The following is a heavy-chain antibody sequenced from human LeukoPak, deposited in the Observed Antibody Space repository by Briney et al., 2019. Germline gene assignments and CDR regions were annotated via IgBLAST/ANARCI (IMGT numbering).Heavy chain of an antibody. CDR1: GGTFSSYA. D-gene: IGHD3-22*01. J-gene: IGHJ4*02. CDR3: ASGYYDSSGYLLLDY. CDR2: IIPILGIA. V-gene: IGHV1-69*04. Sequence: EASVKVSCKASGGTFSSYAISWVRQTPGQGLEWMGRIIPILGIANYAQKFQGRVTITADKSTSTAYMELSSLRSEDTAVYYCASGYYDSSGYLLLDYWGQGTLVTVSS.